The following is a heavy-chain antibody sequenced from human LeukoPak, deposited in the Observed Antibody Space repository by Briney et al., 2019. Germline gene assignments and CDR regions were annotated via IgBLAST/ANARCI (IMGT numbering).Heavy chain of an antibody. Sequence: GASVKVSCKASGYTFTGYYMHWVRQAPGQGLEWMGRINPNSGGTNYAQKFQGRVTMTRDTSISTAYMELSRLRSDDTAVYYCARDFFEDSSGYDFDYWGQGTLVTVSS. CDR3: ARDFFEDSSGYDFDY. V-gene: IGHV1-2*02. J-gene: IGHJ4*02. D-gene: IGHD3-22*01. CDR1: GYTFTGYY. CDR2: INPNSGGT.